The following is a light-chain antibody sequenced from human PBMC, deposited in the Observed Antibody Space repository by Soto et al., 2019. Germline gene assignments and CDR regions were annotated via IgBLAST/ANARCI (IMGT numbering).Light chain of an antibody. CDR1: QSVSSST. CDR3: HLYGPLVIT. J-gene: IGKJ3*01. Sequence: EIVLTQSPGTLSLSPGERATLSCRTSQSVSSSTLAWYQQKPGQAPRLLIYGTSTRATGIPDRFSGSGSGTDFTLTIRRREPEDFAVYYCHLYGPLVITFGPGTKVDLK. V-gene: IGKV3-20*01. CDR2: GTS.